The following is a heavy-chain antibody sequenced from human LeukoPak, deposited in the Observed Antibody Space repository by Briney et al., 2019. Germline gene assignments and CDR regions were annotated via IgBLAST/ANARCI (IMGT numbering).Heavy chain of an antibody. V-gene: IGHV3-48*04. J-gene: IGHJ4*02. CDR1: GFTFSSYS. Sequence: GGSLRLSCAASGFTFSSYSMNWVRQAPGKGLEWVSYISSSSGTIYYADSVKGRFTVSRDNAKNSLYLQMNSLRAEDTAVYYCARRVGHVDYWGQGTLGTVSS. CDR2: ISSSSGTI. CDR3: ARRVGHVDY.